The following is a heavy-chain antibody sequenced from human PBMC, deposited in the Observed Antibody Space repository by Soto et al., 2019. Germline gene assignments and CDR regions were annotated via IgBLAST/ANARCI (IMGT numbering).Heavy chain of an antibody. CDR3: ARVTMSAAFDI. CDR1: GGSVRNGSYY. V-gene: IGHV4-61*01. Sequence: QVQLQESGPGLVKPSETLSLTCNVSGGSVRNGSYYWSWIRQPPGKGLEWFGYIYYSGTTVYNPSLKSRVTISVDMSKNQFSLKLSSVTAADTAMYYCARVTMSAAFDIWGQGTMVTVSS. J-gene: IGHJ3*02. CDR2: IYYSGTT. D-gene: IGHD3-10*02.